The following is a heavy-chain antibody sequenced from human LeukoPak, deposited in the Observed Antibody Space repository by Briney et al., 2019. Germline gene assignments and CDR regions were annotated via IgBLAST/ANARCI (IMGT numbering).Heavy chain of an antibody. D-gene: IGHD6-19*01. J-gene: IGHJ4*02. Sequence: PSETLSLTCTVSGGSISSYYWSWIRQPPGKGLEWIGYIYYSGSTNYNPSLKSRVTISVDTSKNQFSLKLSSVTAADTAVYYCAIIAVAGSFDYWGQGTLVTVSS. CDR3: AIIAVAGSFDY. CDR2: IYYSGST. CDR1: GGSISSYY. V-gene: IGHV4-59*01.